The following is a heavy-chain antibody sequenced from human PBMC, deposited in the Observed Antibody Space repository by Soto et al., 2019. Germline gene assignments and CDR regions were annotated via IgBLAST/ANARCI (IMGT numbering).Heavy chain of an antibody. V-gene: IGHV4-39*02. J-gene: IGHJ4*02. CDR1: GGSISSSSYY. CDR2: IYYSGST. D-gene: IGHD5-18*01. CDR3: ARDNGYSYGYTLDH. Sequence: LSETLSLTCTVSGGSISSSSYYWGWIRQPPGKGLEWIGSIYYSGSTYYNPSLKSRVTISVDTSKNQFSLKLSPVTAADTAVYYCARDNGYSYGYTLDHWGQGTLVTVSS.